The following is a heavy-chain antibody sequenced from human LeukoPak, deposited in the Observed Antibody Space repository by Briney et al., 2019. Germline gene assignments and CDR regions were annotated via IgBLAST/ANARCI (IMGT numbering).Heavy chain of an antibody. CDR1: GYTFTSYY. J-gene: IGHJ4*02. CDR2: INPSGGST. Sequence: GASVKVSCKASGYTFTSYYMHWVRQAPGQGLEWMGIINPSGGSTSYAQKFQGRVTMTRDTSTSTVYMELSSLRSEDTAVYYCARDYTYYDTLTPLDYWGQGTLVTVSS. CDR3: ARDYTYYDTLTPLDY. D-gene: IGHD3-9*01. V-gene: IGHV1-46*01.